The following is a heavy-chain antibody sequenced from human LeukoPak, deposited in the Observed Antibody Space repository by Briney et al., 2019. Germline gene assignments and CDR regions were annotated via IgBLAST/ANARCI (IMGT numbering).Heavy chain of an antibody. Sequence: GGSLRLSCAVSGFSVRTNFMSWVRQAPGKGLEWVSVIYSGGSTYYADSVKGRFNISRDNSKNTLYLQMNSLRAEDTAVYYCARVMAVRGVLYFDYWGQGTLVTVSS. D-gene: IGHD3-10*01. J-gene: IGHJ4*02. CDR3: ARVMAVRGVLYFDY. V-gene: IGHV3-66*01. CDR2: IYSGGST. CDR1: GFSVRTNF.